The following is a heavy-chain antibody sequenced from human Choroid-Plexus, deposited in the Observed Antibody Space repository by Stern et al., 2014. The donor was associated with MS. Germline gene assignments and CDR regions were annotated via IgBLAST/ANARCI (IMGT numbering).Heavy chain of an antibody. V-gene: IGHV4-61*01. CDR3: TLVVGGSLGDPLGF. CDR1: GGSVSTGNHY. Sequence: QLQLQESGPGLVKPSETLSLTCTVSGGSVSTGNHYWGWLRQPPGKGLEWIANISNSGNTNYNPSLKGRVTIPVDASNTPLSLNLNSVTAADTAVYYCTLVVGGSLGDPLGFWGQGTMVTVSS. J-gene: IGHJ3*01. D-gene: IGHD4-23*01. CDR2: ISNSGNT.